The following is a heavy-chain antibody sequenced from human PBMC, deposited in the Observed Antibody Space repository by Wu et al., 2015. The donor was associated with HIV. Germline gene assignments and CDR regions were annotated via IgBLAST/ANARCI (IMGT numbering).Heavy chain of an antibody. CDR3: AKGGNFYGSGRDWFDP. V-gene: IGHV1-2*02. CDR2: MNPKSGAA. J-gene: IGHJ5*02. Sequence: QVQLVQSGAEVKQPGASVKVSCKASGCTFSDYYLHWVRQAPGQGLEWMGWMNPKSGAANYAQKFQGRVTMTRDTSINTVYMELKRLRSDDTAVYFCAKGGNFYGSGRDWFDPWGQGTQVTVSS. D-gene: IGHD3-10*01. CDR1: GCTFSDYY.